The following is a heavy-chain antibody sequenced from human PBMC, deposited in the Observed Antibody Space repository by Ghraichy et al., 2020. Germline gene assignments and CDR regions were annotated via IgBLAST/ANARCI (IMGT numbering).Heavy chain of an antibody. Sequence: GGSLRLSCAASGFTFSGSAMHWVRQASGKGLEWVGRIRSKANSYATAYAASVTGRFTISRDDSKNTTYLQMNSLKTEDTAVYYCIRHLTEYSSSDYWGQGTLVTVSS. D-gene: IGHD5-12*01. V-gene: IGHV3-73*01. CDR3: IRHLTEYSSSDY. CDR2: IRSKANSYAT. J-gene: IGHJ4*02. CDR1: GFTFSGSA.